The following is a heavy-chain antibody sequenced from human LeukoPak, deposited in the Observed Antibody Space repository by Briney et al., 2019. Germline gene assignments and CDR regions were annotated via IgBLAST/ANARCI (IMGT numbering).Heavy chain of an antibody. CDR2: INWNGDSS. Sequence: GGSLRLSCAASGFTFDDYGMSWVRQAPGKGLEGVSGINWNGDSSGYADSVKGRFTISRDNAKNSLDLQMDSLRAEDTALYYCARGNYYDSSVAFDIWGQGRMVTVSS. J-gene: IGHJ3*02. D-gene: IGHD3-22*01. CDR3: ARGNYYDSSVAFDI. CDR1: GFTFDDYG. V-gene: IGHV3-20*04.